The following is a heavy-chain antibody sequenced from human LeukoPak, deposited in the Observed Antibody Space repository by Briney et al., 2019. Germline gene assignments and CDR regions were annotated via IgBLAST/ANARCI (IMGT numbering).Heavy chain of an antibody. CDR1: GFTFSSYG. J-gene: IGHJ4*02. D-gene: IGHD3-22*01. Sequence: GGSLRLSCAASGFTFSSYGMHWVRQAPGKGLEWVAFIRYDGTNKYYADSVKGRFTISRDNSKNTLYLQMNSLGAEATAVYYCAKARHDSSGYYSFFNYWGQGTLVTVSS. CDR3: AKARHDSSGYYSFFNY. V-gene: IGHV3-30*02. CDR2: IRYDGTNK.